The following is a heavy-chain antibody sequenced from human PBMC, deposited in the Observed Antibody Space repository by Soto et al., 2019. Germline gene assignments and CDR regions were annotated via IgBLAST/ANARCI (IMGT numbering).Heavy chain of an antibody. J-gene: IGHJ6*02. D-gene: IGHD2-15*01. Sequence: EVQLVESGGGFIQPGGSLRLSCAASGLPISNAWMTWVRQAPGKGLEWVGRIKTKTEGGPTYYAAAVKGRFTVSRDDSKNTLYLQMNSLKTEDTAVYYCTTGSVEGVWGQGTTVTVSS. CDR2: IKTKTEGGPT. CDR1: GLPISNAW. V-gene: IGHV3-15*07. CDR3: TTGSVEGV.